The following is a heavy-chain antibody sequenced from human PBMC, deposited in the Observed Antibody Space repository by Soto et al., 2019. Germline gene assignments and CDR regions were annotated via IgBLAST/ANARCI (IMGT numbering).Heavy chain of an antibody. CDR2: IYYSGST. CDR1: GGSISSYY. CDR3: ARSEGYSYGYSIFDY. Sequence: PSETLSLTCTVSGGSISSYYWSWIRQPPGKGLEWIGYIYYSGSTNYNPSLKSRVTISVDTSKNQFSLKLSSVTAADTAVYYCARSEGYSYGYSIFDYWGQGTLVPVSS. D-gene: IGHD5-18*01. V-gene: IGHV4-59*08. J-gene: IGHJ4*02.